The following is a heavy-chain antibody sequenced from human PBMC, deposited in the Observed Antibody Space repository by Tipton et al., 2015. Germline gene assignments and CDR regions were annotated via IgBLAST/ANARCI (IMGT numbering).Heavy chain of an antibody. CDR3: AEARPGFYYGMDV. CDR2: IYYSGST. J-gene: IGHJ6*02. CDR1: GGSISSYY. D-gene: IGHD3-10*01. V-gene: IGHV4-59*01. Sequence: TLSLTCTVSGGSISSYYWTWIRQPPGKGLEWIGHIYYSGSTNYNPSLKSRVSIFLDTSKNQFSLKLTSVTAADTAVYYCAEARPGFYYGMDVWGQGTTVTVSS.